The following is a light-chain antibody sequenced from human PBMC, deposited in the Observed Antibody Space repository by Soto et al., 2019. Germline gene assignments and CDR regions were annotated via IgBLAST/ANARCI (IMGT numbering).Light chain of an antibody. V-gene: IGKV3-15*01. CDR2: DTS. J-gene: IGKJ1*01. CDR3: QQYKNWPPWT. Sequence: EVVMRQSPATLSVSPGEGATLSCRASQGIGDTLAWYQHKPGQTPRLLIYDTSIRATDFPARFSGSGSGTEFTLTISGLQSDDFAVYFCQQYKNWPPWTFGHGTKVEIK. CDR1: QGIGDT.